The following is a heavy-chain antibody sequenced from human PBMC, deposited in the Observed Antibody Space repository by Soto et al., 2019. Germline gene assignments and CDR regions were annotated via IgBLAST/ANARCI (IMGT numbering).Heavy chain of an antibody. CDR3: ARGYCSGGSCYRVLEY. D-gene: IGHD2-15*01. V-gene: IGHV3-21*04. CDR1: GFTFSSYS. J-gene: IGHJ4*02. CDR2: ISSSSSYI. Sequence: GGSLRLSCAASGFTFSSYSMNWVRQAPGKGLEWVSSISSSSSYIYYADSVKGRFTISRDNAKNSLYLQMNSLRAEDTAVYYCARGYCSGGSCYRVLEYWGQGTLVTVSS.